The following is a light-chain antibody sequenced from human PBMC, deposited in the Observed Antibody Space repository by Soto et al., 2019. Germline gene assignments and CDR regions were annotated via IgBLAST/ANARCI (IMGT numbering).Light chain of an antibody. J-gene: IGKJ4*01. CDR1: QGISSY. Sequence: AIRMTQSPSSLSASTGDRVTITCRASQGISSYLAWYQQKPGKAPKLLIYAASTLQSGVPSRFSGSGSGTDFTLTISCLQSEDFATYYCQQYSSYLPGLTFGGGTKVEIK. CDR2: AAS. V-gene: IGKV1-8*01. CDR3: QQYSSYLPGLT.